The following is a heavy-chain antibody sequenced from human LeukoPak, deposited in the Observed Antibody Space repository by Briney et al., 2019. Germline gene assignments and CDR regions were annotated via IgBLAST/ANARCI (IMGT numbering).Heavy chain of an antibody. CDR3: ANAPAYGLPLY. CDR1: GLTFSSYT. Sequence: GGSLRLSCSASGLTFSSYTMTWVRQAPGKGLEWVSGISGSGGSTYDADSVKGRFTISRDNSKNTLYLQMNSLRDEDTAVYYCANAPAYGLPLYWGQGTLVSVSS. D-gene: IGHD4-17*01. CDR2: ISGSGGST. V-gene: IGHV3-23*01. J-gene: IGHJ4*02.